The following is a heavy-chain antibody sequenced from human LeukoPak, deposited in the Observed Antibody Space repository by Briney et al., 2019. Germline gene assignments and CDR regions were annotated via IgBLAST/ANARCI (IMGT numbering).Heavy chain of an antibody. CDR2: IHTTGST. Sequence: SETLSLTCTVSGASISSYYWSWIRQPAGKGLEWIGRIHTTGSTNYNPSLKSRVTMSVDMSKNQFSLKLSSVTAADTAVYFCARGPYSYDSSGAFDIWGQGTMVTVSS. D-gene: IGHD3-22*01. CDR1: GASISSYY. J-gene: IGHJ3*02. CDR3: ARGPYSYDSSGAFDI. V-gene: IGHV4-4*07.